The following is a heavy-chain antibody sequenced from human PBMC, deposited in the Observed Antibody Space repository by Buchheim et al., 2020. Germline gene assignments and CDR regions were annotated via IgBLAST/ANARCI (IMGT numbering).Heavy chain of an antibody. CDR3: ARESAQYSSSDYYGMDV. V-gene: IGHV3-33*01. CDR2: IWYDGSNK. CDR1: GFTFSSYG. J-gene: IGHJ6*02. D-gene: IGHD6-6*01. Sequence: QVQLVESGGGVVQPGRSLRLSCAASGFTFSSYGMHWVRQAPGKGLEWVAVIWYDGSNKYYADSVKGRFTISRDNSKNTLYLQMNSLRAEDTAVYYCARESAQYSSSDYYGMDVWGQGTT.